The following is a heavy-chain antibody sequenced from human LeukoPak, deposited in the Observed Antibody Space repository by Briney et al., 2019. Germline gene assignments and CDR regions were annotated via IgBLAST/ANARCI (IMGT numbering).Heavy chain of an antibody. CDR1: GYTFTGYY. CDR2: MNPNSGNT. CDR3: ARDDYGGYWYFDL. Sequence: GASVKVSCKASGYTFTGYYMHWVRQAPGQWLEWMGWMNPNSGNTGYAQKFQGRVTMTRNTSISTAYMELSSLRSEDTAVYYCARDDYGGYWYFDLWGRGTLVTVSS. V-gene: IGHV1-8*02. D-gene: IGHD4-23*01. J-gene: IGHJ2*01.